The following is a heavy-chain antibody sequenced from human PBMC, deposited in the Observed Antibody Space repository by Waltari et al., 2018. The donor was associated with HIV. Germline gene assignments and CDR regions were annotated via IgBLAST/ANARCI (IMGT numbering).Heavy chain of an antibody. CDR2: ISTYKGQT. V-gene: IGHV1-18*04. D-gene: IGHD3-10*01. J-gene: IGHJ4*02. CDR1: GYTFRHHG. CDR3: ARGENNEHDTTGSDH. Sequence: QVHLVQPGAELRTPGASVRVYCKASGYTFRHHGFSWVRQAPGQGLEWIGWISTYKGQTIYAPKFQDRIALTTDTPTSTAYLELRSLRSDDTALYYCARGENNEHDTTGSDHWGQGTLLTVSS.